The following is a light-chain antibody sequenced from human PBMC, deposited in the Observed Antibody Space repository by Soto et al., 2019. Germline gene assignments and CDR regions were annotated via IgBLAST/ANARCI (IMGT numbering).Light chain of an antibody. CDR3: SSYAASNILL. V-gene: IGLV2-8*01. Sequence: QSALTQPPSASGSPGQSVTISCTGTSSDVGDYNYVSWFQQHPGKAPKLIISEVSKRPSGVPDRFSGSKSGNTASLTVSGLQAEDEADYYCSSYAASNILLFGGGTKLT. CDR2: EVS. J-gene: IGLJ3*02. CDR1: SSDVGDYNY.